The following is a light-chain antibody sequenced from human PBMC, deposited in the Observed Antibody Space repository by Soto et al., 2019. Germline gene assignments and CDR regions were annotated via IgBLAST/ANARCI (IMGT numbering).Light chain of an antibody. V-gene: IGLV2-11*01. CDR1: SRDVGAYNF. J-gene: IGLJ1*01. CDR3: CSSVGSTYV. CDR2: AVT. Sequence: QSALAQPRSVSGSPGQSVTISCTGTSRDVGAYNFVSWYQQYPGKAPNLMIYAVTKRPSGVPDRFSGSKSGNMASLTISGLQAEDEADYFCCSSVGSTYVFGTGTKLTVL.